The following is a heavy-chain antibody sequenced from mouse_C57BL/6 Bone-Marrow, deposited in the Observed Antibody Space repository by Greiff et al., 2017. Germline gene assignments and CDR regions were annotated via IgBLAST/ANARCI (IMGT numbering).Heavy chain of an antibody. CDR1: GFTFSSYA. V-gene: IGHV5-9-1*02. J-gene: IGHJ4*01. Sequence: EVKVVETGEGLVKPGGSLKLSCAASGFTFSSYAMSWVRQTPEKRLEWVAYISSGGDYIYYADTVKGRFTISRDNARNTLYLQMSSVKSEDTAMYYCTRYGYPYAMDYWGQGTSVTVSS. D-gene: IGHD2-2*01. CDR3: TRYGYPYAMDY. CDR2: ISSGGDYI.